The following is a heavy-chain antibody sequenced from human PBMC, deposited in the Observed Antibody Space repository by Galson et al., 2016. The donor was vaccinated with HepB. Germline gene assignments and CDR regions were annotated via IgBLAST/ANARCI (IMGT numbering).Heavy chain of an antibody. CDR1: GFSFSSYW. V-gene: IGHV3-74*01. J-gene: IGHJ3*02. CDR3: ARAGNYYGSGSYYKNGAFDI. CDR2: INSDGSTT. D-gene: IGHD3-10*01. Sequence: SLRLSCAASGFSFSSYWMHWVRQAPGKGLVWVSCINSDGSTTRYADSVRGRFTISRDNAKNMLYLQMNSPRAEDTALYYCARAGNYYGSGSYYKNGAFDIWGQGTMVTVSS.